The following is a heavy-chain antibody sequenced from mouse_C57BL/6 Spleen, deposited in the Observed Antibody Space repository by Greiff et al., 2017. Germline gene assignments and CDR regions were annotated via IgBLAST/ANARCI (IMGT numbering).Heavy chain of an antibody. V-gene: IGHV1-18*01. J-gene: IGHJ3*01. CDR1: GYTFTDYN. CDR3: ARDLHYGSSYGAWFAY. D-gene: IGHD1-1*01. CDR2: INPNNGGT. Sequence: EVQLQQSGPELVKPGASVKIPCKASGYTFTDYNMDWVKQSHGKSLEWIGDINPNNGGTIYNQKFKGKATLTVDKSSSTAYMELRSLTSEDTAVYYCARDLHYGSSYGAWFAYWGQGTLVTVSA.